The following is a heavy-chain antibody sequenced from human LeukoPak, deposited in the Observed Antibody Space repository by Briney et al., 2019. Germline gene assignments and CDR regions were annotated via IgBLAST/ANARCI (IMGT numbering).Heavy chain of an antibody. V-gene: IGHV4-61*01. Sequence: PSQTLSLTCTVAGGSISSGSYYWSWIRQPPGKGLEWIGYIYYSGSTNYNPSLKSRVTISVDTSKNQFSLKLSSVSAADTAVYYCARGLRAAGWWFDPWGQGTLVTVSS. CDR3: ARGLRAAGWWFDP. D-gene: IGHD6-13*01. CDR1: GGSISSGSYY. J-gene: IGHJ5*02. CDR2: IYYSGST.